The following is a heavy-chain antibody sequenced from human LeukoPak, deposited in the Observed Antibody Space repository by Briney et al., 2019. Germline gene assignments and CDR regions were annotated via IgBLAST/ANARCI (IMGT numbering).Heavy chain of an antibody. CDR1: GGSFSGYY. Sequence: SETLSLTCAVYGGSFSGYYWSWIRQPPGKGLEWIGEINHSGSTNYNPSLKSRVTMSVDTSKNQFSLKLSSVTAADTAVYYCARSPAIAAPYIYFDYWGQGTLVTVSS. V-gene: IGHV4-34*01. J-gene: IGHJ4*02. CDR3: ARSPAIAAPYIYFDY. D-gene: IGHD6-6*01. CDR2: INHSGST.